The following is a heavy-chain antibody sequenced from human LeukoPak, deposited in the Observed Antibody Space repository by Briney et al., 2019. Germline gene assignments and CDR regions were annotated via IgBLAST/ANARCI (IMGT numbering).Heavy chain of an antibody. CDR3: ARGNVVPAAIGFSDWFDP. V-gene: IGHV4-31*03. Sequence: PSETLSLTCTVSGGSISRKYWSWIRQHPGKGLEWIGYIYYSGSTYYNPSLKSRVTISVDTSKNQFSLKLSSVTAADTAVYYCARGNVVPAAIGFSDWFDPWGQGTLVTVSS. CDR1: GGSISRKY. D-gene: IGHD2-2*01. CDR2: IYYSGST. J-gene: IGHJ5*02.